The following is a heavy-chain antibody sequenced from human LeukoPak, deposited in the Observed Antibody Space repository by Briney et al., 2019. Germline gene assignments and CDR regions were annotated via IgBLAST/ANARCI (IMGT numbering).Heavy chain of an antibody. Sequence: SETLSLTCAVYGGSFSPYYWSWIRQPPGKGLEWIGEINHSGSTNYNPSLKSRVTISVDTSENQFSLRLSSVTAADTAVYYCARGGFYCGGDCYVDYWGQGTLVTVSS. V-gene: IGHV4-34*01. CDR2: INHSGST. CDR1: GGSFSPYY. J-gene: IGHJ4*02. D-gene: IGHD2-21*02. CDR3: ARGGFYCGGDCYVDY.